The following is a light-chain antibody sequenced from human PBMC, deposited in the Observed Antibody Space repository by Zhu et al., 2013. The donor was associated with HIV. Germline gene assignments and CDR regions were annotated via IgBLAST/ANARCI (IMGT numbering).Light chain of an antibody. Sequence: EIVLTQSPGILSLSPGERATLSCRASQSVSSSFLAWYQQKPGQSPRLLIYDTTNRANGIPDRFSGSGSGTDFTLTISRLEPEDLGVYYCQQYDSSPQVTFGPGTRVDIK. CDR1: QSVSSSF. J-gene: IGKJ3*01. V-gene: IGKV3-20*01. CDR2: DTT. CDR3: QQYDSSPQVT.